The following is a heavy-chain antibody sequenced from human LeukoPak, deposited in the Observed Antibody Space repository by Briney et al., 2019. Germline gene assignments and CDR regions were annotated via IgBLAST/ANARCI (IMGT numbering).Heavy chain of an antibody. J-gene: IGHJ5*02. V-gene: IGHV4-30-2*03. CDR1: GGSISSGGYS. D-gene: IGHD2-2*01. CDR3: ARRCPHNLSTSCYAWFDP. CDR2: IYHSGST. Sequence: PSQTLSLTCAVSGGSISSGGYSWSWIRQPPGKGLEWVGYIYHSGSTYYNPSLKSRVTISVDTSKNQFSLKLSSVIAADTAVYYCARRCPHNLSTSCYAWFDPWGQGTLVTVSS.